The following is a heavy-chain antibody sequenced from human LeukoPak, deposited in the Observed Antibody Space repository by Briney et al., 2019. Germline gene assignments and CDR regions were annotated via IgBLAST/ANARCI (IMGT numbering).Heavy chain of an antibody. D-gene: IGHD5-24*01. J-gene: IGHJ5*02. V-gene: IGHV3-7*01. CDR2: IDQDGSSK. CDR1: GFTFSNYW. Sequence: PGGSLRLSCAASGFTFSNYWMSWVRQAPGKGLEWVANIDQDGSSKYYVDSVKGRFTISRDNAKNSLYLQMNSLRAEDTAVYYCVREEKRLQFPWGQGTLVTVSS. CDR3: VREEKRLQFP.